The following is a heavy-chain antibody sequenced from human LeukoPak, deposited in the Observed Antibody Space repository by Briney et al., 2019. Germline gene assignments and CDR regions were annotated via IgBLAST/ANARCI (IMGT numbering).Heavy chain of an antibody. J-gene: IGHJ4*02. CDR3: AKDRRGSCNAGSCYCCDY. Sequence: GGSLRLSCTASEFTFNSYGMHWVRQAPGKGLEWVAFIRFDGSDEHYADSVKGRSTISRDNSKNTLYLQMNSLRAEGTAVYYCAKDRRGSCNAGSCYCCDYWGRGALVTVSS. D-gene: IGHD2-15*01. CDR1: EFTFNSYG. V-gene: IGHV3-30*02. CDR2: IRFDGSDE.